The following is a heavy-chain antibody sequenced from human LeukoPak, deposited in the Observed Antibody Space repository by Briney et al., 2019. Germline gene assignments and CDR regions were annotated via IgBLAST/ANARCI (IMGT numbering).Heavy chain of an antibody. CDR1: GFSFSNYA. CDR2: ISYDGSNK. V-gene: IGHV3-30*04. J-gene: IGHJ4*02. D-gene: IGHD3-10*01. Sequence: GGSLRLTCAASGFSFSNYAIHWVRQAPGKGLEWVAVISYDGSNKYYADSVKGRFTISRDNSKNTLYLQVNSLRGEDTAVYYCARDHYNGSGSYTAFDFWGQGTLVTVSS. CDR3: ARDHYNGSGSYTAFDF.